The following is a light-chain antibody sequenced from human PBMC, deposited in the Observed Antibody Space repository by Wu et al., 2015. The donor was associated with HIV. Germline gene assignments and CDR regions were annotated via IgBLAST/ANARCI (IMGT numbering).Light chain of an antibody. CDR1: QSVSSN. CDR3: QQYNHWPPTWT. CDR2: AAS. V-gene: IGKV3-15*01. Sequence: EILMTQSPATLSVSPGEGATLSCRASQSVSSNLAWYQQKLGQPPRLLIYAASTRATGIPARFSGSGSGTDFTLTINNIQSEDFAVYFCQQYNHWPPTWTFGQGTKVDIK. J-gene: IGKJ1*01.